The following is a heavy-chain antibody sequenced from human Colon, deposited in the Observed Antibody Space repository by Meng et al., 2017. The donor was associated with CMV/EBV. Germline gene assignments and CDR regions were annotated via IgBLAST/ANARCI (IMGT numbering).Heavy chain of an antibody. CDR2: IRYDGNKQ. CDR3: AKDQVVPAYFGMDV. D-gene: IGHD2-2*01. V-gene: IGHV3-30*02. Sequence: GESLKISCAASGFTFSSVGMHWVRQAPGKGLEWVTFIRYDGNKQYYADSVKGRFTISRDNSKNMVYLETNSLRPEDTAVYYCAKDQVVPAYFGMDVWGQGTTVTVSS. CDR1: GFTFSSVG. J-gene: IGHJ6*02.